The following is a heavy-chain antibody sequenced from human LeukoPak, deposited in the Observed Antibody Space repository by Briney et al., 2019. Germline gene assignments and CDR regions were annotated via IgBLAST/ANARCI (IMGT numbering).Heavy chain of an antibody. CDR2: ISGSGGST. Sequence: GGSLRLSCAASGFTFSSYAMSWVRQAPGKGLEWVSAISGSGGSTYYADSVKGRFTISRDNSRNTLYLQMNSLRAEDTAVYYCAKGSGSYYKGGYYFDYWGQGTLVTVSS. D-gene: IGHD3-10*01. J-gene: IGHJ4*02. CDR3: AKGSGSYYKGGYYFDY. CDR1: GFTFSSYA. V-gene: IGHV3-23*01.